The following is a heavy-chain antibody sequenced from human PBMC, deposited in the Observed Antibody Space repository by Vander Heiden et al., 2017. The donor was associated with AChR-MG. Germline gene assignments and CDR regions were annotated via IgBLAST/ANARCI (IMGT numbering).Heavy chain of an antibody. J-gene: IGHJ6*03. Sequence: EVQLVQSGAEVKKPGESLKISCKGSGYSFTSYWIGWVRQMPGKGLEWMGIIYPGDSDTRYSPSFQGQVTISADKSISTAYLQWSSLKASDTAMYYCARHVWVATKNDYYYYMDVWGKGTTVTVSS. CDR3: ARHVWVATKNDYYYYMDV. V-gene: IGHV5-51*01. CDR1: GYSFTSYW. CDR2: IYPGDSDT. D-gene: IGHD5-12*01.